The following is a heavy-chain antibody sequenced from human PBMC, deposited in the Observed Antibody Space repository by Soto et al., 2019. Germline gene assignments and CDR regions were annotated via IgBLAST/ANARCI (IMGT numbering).Heavy chain of an antibody. D-gene: IGHD3-22*01. CDR3: ASVVRYGYKFRAFDI. J-gene: IGHJ3*02. Sequence: QLQLQESGPGLVKPSETLSLSCTVSGDSISSSSYYWGWIRQPPGKGLEWIGNIYYSGNTNYNPSPQRRVTISVDTPKNQFSLTLRSVTAADTAAYYCASVVRYGYKFRAFDIWGQGTMVTVSS. CDR2: IYYSGNT. V-gene: IGHV4-39*01. CDR1: GDSISSSSYY.